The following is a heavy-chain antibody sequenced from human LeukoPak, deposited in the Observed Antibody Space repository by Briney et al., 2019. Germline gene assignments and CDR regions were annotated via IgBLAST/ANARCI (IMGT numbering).Heavy chain of an antibody. CDR3: ARDRSRILAY. D-gene: IGHD1-26*01. V-gene: IGHV1-2*02. CDR1: GYTFAGYY. J-gene: IGHJ4*02. CDR2: INPDSGGT. Sequence: ASVKVSCKASGYTFAGYYMHLVRQAPGQSLEWMGWINPDSGGTNYAQKFQARVTMTRVTSISTACVELRRLRSDDTAVYYCARDRSRILAYWGQGTLVTVSS.